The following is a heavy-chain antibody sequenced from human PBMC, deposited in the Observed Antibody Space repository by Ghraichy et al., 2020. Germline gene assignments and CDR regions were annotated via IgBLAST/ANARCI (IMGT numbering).Heavy chain of an antibody. J-gene: IGHJ6*02. CDR1: GGSISSYY. CDR3: ARGVLRGTRYYGMDV. V-gene: IGHV4-59*01. D-gene: IGHD3-10*01. CDR2: IYYSGST. Sequence: SQTLSLTCTVSGGSISSYYWSWIRQPPGKGLEWIGYIYYSGSTNYNPSLKSRVTISVDTSKNQFSLKLSSVTAADTAVYYCARGVLRGTRYYGMDVWGQGTTVTVSS.